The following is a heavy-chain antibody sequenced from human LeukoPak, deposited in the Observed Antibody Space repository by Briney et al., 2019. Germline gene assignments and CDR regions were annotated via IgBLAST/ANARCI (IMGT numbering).Heavy chain of an antibody. J-gene: IGHJ4*02. CDR3: ARDVGVTTTYYFDY. V-gene: IGHV3-48*04. D-gene: IGHD3-22*01. CDR1: GFSFTSYA. Sequence: GGSLRLSCAASGFSFTSYAMSWVRQAPGKGLEWVSYITSSSSTIYYADSVKGRFTISRDNAKNSLYLQMNSLRAEDTAVYYCARDVGVTTTYYFDYWGQGTLVTVSS. CDR2: ITSSSSTI.